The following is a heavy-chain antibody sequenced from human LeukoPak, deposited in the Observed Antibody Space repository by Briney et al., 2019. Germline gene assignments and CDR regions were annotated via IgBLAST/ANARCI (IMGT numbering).Heavy chain of an antibody. CDR2: ISGSGDNT. CDR3: AKDWDYYDSSGYSSPLDY. Sequence: PGGSLRLSCEASGYTFSTYAMSWVRQAPGRGLEWVSAISGSGDNTYYADSVKGRFTISRDNSKNTLYLQMNSLRAEDTALYYCAKDWDYYDSSGYSSPLDYWGQGTLVTVSS. CDR1: GYTFSTYA. V-gene: IGHV3-23*01. D-gene: IGHD3-22*01. J-gene: IGHJ4*02.